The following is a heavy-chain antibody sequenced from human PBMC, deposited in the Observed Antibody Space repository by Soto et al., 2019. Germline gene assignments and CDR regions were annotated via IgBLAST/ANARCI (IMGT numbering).Heavy chain of an antibody. D-gene: IGHD2-8*01. V-gene: IGHV3-15*01. J-gene: IGHJ4*01. Sequence: GGSLRLSCAASGFTFTNAWMNWVRQAPGKGLEWVGRIKSKTDTGTTDYAAPVKGRFTISRDDSKDTLYLQMNSLKTEDTAVYYCTTDTPRMVYTAGFDYWGQGTLVTVSS. CDR1: GFTFTNAW. CDR3: TTDTPRMVYTAGFDY. CDR2: IKSKTDTGTT.